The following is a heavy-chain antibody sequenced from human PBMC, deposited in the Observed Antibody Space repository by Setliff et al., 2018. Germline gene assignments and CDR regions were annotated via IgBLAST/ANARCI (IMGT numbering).Heavy chain of an antibody. V-gene: IGHV1-69*13. CDR2: IIPIYGST. CDR3: ARDVLYDSNDRNSYYGNWLDP. CDR1: GGSFSNYA. D-gene: IGHD3-22*01. J-gene: IGHJ5*02. Sequence: SVKVSCKASGGSFSNYAIIWVRQAPGQGPEWMGGIIPIYGSTNNAEKFQGRVTFSADESMSTVYMELSSLTSADTALYYCARDVLYDSNDRNSYYGNWLDPWGQGTLVTVSS.